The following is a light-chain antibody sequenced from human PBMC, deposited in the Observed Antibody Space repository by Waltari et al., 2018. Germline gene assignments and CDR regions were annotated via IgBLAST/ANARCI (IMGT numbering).Light chain of an antibody. Sequence: DIQMTHSPSSLSASVGDRVTITCRASQSISSYLNWYQQKPGKAPKLLIYAASSLQSGVPSRFSGSGSGTDFTLTISSLQPEDFATYYCQQSYSTQYSFGQGTKLEIK. J-gene: IGKJ2*03. V-gene: IGKV1-39*01. CDR1: QSISSY. CDR2: AAS. CDR3: QQSYSTQYS.